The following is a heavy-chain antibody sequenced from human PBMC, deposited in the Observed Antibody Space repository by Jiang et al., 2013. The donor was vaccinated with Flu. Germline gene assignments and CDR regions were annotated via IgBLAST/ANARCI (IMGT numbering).Heavy chain of an antibody. Sequence: VKISCKASGYSFTTSYMHWVRQAPGQGLEWMGLINPSGGGTRYAQKFQGRITMTTDTSPSTVYMELNSLKIEDTAVYSCARGGSSAWDLFDYWGQGTLVTVSS. J-gene: IGHJ4*02. CDR1: GYSFTTSY. D-gene: IGHD6-19*01. V-gene: IGHV1-46*01. CDR2: INPSGGGT. CDR3: ARGGSSAWDLFDY.